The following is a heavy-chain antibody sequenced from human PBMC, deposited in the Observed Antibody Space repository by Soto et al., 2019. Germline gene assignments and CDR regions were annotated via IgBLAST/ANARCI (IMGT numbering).Heavy chain of an antibody. Sequence: PGGSLRLSCAASGFTFDDYTMHWVRQAPGKGLEWVSLISWDGGSTYYADSVKGRFTISRDNSKNSLYLQMNSLRTEDTALYYCAKGRSYYYYYGVDVWGQGTTVTVSS. CDR3: AKGRSYYYYYGVDV. CDR1: GFTFDDYT. J-gene: IGHJ6*02. V-gene: IGHV3-43*01. CDR2: ISWDGGST.